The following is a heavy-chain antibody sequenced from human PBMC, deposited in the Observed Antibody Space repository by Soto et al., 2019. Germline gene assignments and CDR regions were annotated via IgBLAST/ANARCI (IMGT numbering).Heavy chain of an antibody. D-gene: IGHD6-13*01. CDR2: ISSDGSKN. CDR1: GFTFTTYG. J-gene: IGHJ6*02. V-gene: IGHV3-30*18. Sequence: QVQLVESGGGVVQPGRSPRLSCAASGFTFTTYGIHWVRQAPGKGLEWVAVISSDGSKNYFADSVRGRFTISRDNSKNTVYLQINNVRAEDTAVYYCAKERMGYYYGLDVWGQGTTVVVSS. CDR3: AKERMGYYYGLDV.